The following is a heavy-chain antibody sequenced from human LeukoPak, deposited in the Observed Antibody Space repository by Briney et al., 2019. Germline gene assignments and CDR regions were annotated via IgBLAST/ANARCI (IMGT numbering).Heavy chain of an antibody. CDR3: ASPSDYSDYYYYIDV. Sequence: PSETLSLTCTVSGGSISSAKYFWSWIRQPAGKGLEWIGRIYTSGSTNYNPSLKSRVTISVDTSKNQFSLTLNSVTAADTAVCYCASPSDYSDYYYYIDVWGKGTTVTVSS. CDR2: IYTSGST. V-gene: IGHV4-61*02. CDR1: GGSISSAKYF. J-gene: IGHJ6*03. D-gene: IGHD4-11*01.